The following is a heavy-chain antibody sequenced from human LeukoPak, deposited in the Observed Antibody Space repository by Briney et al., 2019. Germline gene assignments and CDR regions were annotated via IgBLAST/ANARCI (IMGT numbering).Heavy chain of an antibody. CDR3: AKDLFAMTQWEQLGY. J-gene: IGHJ4*02. CDR1: GFTFDDYD. D-gene: IGHD1-26*01. CDR2: LNWNGVST. V-gene: IGHV3-20*01. Sequence: GGSLRLSCAASGFTFDDYDMSWVRQVPGKGLEWVCGLNWNGVSTGYADSVKGRFTISRDNAKNFLYLQMNNVTVEDTALYHCAKDLFAMTQWEQLGYWGQGTLVTVSS.